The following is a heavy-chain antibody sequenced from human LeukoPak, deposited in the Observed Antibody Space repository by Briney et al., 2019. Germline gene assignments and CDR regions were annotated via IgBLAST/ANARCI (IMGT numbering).Heavy chain of an antibody. V-gene: IGHV5-51*01. CDR3: ARRNFDWSYFDY. J-gene: IGHJ4*02. D-gene: IGHD3-9*01. CDR1: GYSFNIYW. Sequence: GESLKISCNDSGYSFNIYWIGWVRQKPGKGLEWMGIIYPGDSDTRYSPSFQGQVTISADKSISTAYLQWSSLKASDTAIYYCARRNFDWSYFDYWGQGTLVTVSS. CDR2: IYPGDSDT.